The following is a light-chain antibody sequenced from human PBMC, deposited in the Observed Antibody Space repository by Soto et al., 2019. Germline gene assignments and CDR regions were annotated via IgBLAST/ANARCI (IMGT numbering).Light chain of an antibody. Sequence: EIVLTQSPATLSLSPGERATLSCRASQSVSRYLAWYQQKPGQAPRLLIHDASNRATGIPARFSGSASGTDFTLTISSLEPEDFAVYYCQQSSNWPQVTFGGGTKVEIK. CDR2: DAS. J-gene: IGKJ4*01. V-gene: IGKV3-11*01. CDR3: QQSSNWPQVT. CDR1: QSVSRY.